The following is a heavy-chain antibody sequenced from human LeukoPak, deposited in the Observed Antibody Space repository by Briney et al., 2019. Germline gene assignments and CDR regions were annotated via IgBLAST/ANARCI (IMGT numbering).Heavy chain of an antibody. J-gene: IGHJ4*02. V-gene: IGHV4-34*12. CDR2: IIGTGST. Sequence: PGGSLRLSCAASGFTFSSYAMNWVRQPPGRGLEWIGEIIGTGSTKYNSSLKSRVTISVDTSKNQFSLSLDSVTAADTAVYYCARGLASGYPPIPFDYWGQGTLVTVSS. D-gene: IGHD3-3*01. CDR1: GFTFSSYA. CDR3: ARGLASGYPPIPFDY.